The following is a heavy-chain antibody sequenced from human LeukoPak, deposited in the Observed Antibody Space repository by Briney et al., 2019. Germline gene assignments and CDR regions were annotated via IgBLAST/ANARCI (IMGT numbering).Heavy chain of an antibody. CDR2: TYYRSKWYN. CDR3: ARVGHPWGIEDAFDI. V-gene: IGHV6-1*01. J-gene: IGHJ3*02. CDR1: GDGVSSKSAT. D-gene: IGHD3-16*01. Sequence: SQTLSLTCAISGDGVSSKSATWNCIRQSPSRGLEWLGRTYYRSKWYNDYAVSVKSRITINPDTSKNQFSLQLNSVTPEDTAVYYCARVGHPWGIEDAFDIWGQGTMVTVSS.